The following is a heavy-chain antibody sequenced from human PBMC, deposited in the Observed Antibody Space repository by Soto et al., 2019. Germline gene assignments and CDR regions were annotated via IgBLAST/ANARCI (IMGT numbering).Heavy chain of an antibody. Sequence: GGSLRLSCSASGFTLSSYAMHWVRQAPGKGLEYVSAISSNGGSTYYADSVKGRFTISRDNSKNTLYLQMSSLRAEDTAVYYCAKDRGYYYYGMDVWGQGTTVTVSS. V-gene: IGHV3-64D*06. CDR3: AKDRGYYYYGMDV. D-gene: IGHD3-10*01. CDR1: GFTLSSYA. J-gene: IGHJ6*02. CDR2: ISSNGGST.